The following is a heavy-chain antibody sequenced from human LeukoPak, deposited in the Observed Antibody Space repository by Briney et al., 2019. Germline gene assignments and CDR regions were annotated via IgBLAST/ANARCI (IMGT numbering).Heavy chain of an antibody. CDR2: INHSGST. V-gene: IGHV4-34*01. J-gene: IGHJ4*02. D-gene: IGHD3/OR15-3a*01. CDR3: ARGLWTDLGFDY. CDR1: GGSFSGYY. Sequence: SETLSLTCAVYGGSFSGYYWSWIRQPPGKGLEWIGEINHSGSTNYNPSLKSRVTISVDTSKNQFSLKLSSVTAADTAVYYCARGLWTDLGFDYWGQGTLVTVSS.